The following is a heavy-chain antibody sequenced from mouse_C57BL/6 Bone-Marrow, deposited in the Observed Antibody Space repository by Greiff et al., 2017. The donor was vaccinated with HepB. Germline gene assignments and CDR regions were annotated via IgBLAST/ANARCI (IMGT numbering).Heavy chain of an antibody. D-gene: IGHD3-2*02. J-gene: IGHJ3*01. CDR1: GYTFTSYG. CDR2: IYPRSGNT. CDR3: ARWRAQATSWLAY. V-gene: IGHV1-81*01. Sequence: QVQLQQSGAELARPGASVKLSCKASGYTFTSYGISWVKQRTGQGLEWIGEIYPRSGNTYYNEKFKGKATLTADKSSSTAYMELRSLTAEDSAVYFCARWRAQATSWLAYWGQGTLVTVSA.